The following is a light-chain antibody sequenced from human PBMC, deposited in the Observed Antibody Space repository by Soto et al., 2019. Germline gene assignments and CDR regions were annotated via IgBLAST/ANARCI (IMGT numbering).Light chain of an antibody. Sequence: EIVLTQSPATRSLSPGERATLSCRASQSVGSYLAWYQQKPGQAPRLLIYDASNRATGIPARFSGSGSGTDFTLTISSLEPEDFLVYYCQQRGNWPRTFGQGTKVEIK. CDR3: QQRGNWPRT. J-gene: IGKJ1*01. V-gene: IGKV3-11*01. CDR1: QSVGSY. CDR2: DAS.